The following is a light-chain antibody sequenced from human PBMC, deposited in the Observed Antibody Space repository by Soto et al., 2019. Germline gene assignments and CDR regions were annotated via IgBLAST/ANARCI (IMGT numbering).Light chain of an antibody. J-gene: IGLJ1*01. CDR3: CSYAGTYTYV. CDR1: SSGVGGYDY. Sequence: QSVLTQPRSVSGSPGQSVTISCTGTSSGVGGYDYVSWYQQHPGKAPKLIIYDVNKRPSGVPDRFSGSKSGSTASLTISGLQSEDEADYFCCSYAGTYTYVFATGTKVTVL. V-gene: IGLV2-11*01. CDR2: DVN.